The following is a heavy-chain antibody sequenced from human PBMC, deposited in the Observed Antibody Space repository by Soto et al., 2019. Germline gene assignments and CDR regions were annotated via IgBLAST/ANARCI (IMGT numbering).Heavy chain of an antibody. Sequence: GGSLRLSCAASGFTFSSYAMSWVRQAPGKGLEWVSAISGSGGSTYYADSVKGRFTISRDNSKNTLYLQMNSLRAEDTAVYYCAKGHPPYSSSWYQFDYWGQGTLVTSPQ. D-gene: IGHD6-13*01. CDR2: ISGSGGST. CDR3: AKGHPPYSSSWYQFDY. CDR1: GFTFSSYA. V-gene: IGHV3-23*01. J-gene: IGHJ4*02.